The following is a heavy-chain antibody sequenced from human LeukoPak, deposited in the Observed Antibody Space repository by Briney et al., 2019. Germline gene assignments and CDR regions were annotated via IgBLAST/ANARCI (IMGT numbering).Heavy chain of an antibody. CDR3: AREKAGTTAPFDY. CDR2: IYYSGST. D-gene: IGHD1-7*01. V-gene: IGHV4-59*01. J-gene: IGHJ4*02. Sequence: SETLSLTCTVSGGSISSYYWSWVRQPPGKGLEWIGYIYYSGSTNYNPSLKSRVTISVDTSKNQFSLKLSSVTAADTAVYYCAREKAGTTAPFDYWGQGTLVTVSS. CDR1: GGSISSYY.